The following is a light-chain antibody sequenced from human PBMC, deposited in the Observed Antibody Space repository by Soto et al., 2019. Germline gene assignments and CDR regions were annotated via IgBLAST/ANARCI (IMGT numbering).Light chain of an antibody. V-gene: IGLV1-44*01. CDR1: SSNIGSNT. CDR3: AAWDDSLNGVV. J-gene: IGLJ2*01. Sequence: QSVLTQPPSASGTPGQRVTISCSGSSSNIGSNTVNWYQQLPGTAPKLLIYSNNQRPSGVPDRFSGSKSGTSASLAISGLQFWDEGDYYCAAWDDSLNGVVFGGGTKLTVL. CDR2: SNN.